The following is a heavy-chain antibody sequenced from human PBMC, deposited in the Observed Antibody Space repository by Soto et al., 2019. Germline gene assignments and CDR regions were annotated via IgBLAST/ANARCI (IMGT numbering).Heavy chain of an antibody. Sequence: GGSLRLSCAASGFTFSGYGMHWVRQAPGKGLEWVAVTSYYGSDRYYADSVKGRFTISRDNSKNTLYLQMNSLRAEDTAVYYCARVYPGYSYGSIDYWGQGTLVTVSS. V-gene: IGHV3-30-3*01. CDR3: ARVYPGYSYGSIDY. CDR1: GFTFSGYG. D-gene: IGHD5-18*01. CDR2: TSYYGSDR. J-gene: IGHJ4*02.